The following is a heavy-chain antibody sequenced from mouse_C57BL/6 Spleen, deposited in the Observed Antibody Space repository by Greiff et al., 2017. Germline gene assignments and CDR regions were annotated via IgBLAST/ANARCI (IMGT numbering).Heavy chain of an antibody. J-gene: IGHJ2*01. Sequence: QVQLQQPGAELVRPGSSVKLSCKASGYTFTSYWMHWVKQRPIQGLEWIGNIDPSDSETHYNQKFKDKATLTVVKSSSTAYMQLSSLTSEDSAVDYCAGGDSSGPDYWGQGTTLTVSS. CDR1: GYTFTSYW. D-gene: IGHD3-2*02. CDR3: AGGDSSGPDY. V-gene: IGHV1-52*01. CDR2: IDPSDSET.